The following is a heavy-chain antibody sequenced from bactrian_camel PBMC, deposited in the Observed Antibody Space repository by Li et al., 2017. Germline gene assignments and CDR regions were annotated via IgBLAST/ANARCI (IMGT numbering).Heavy chain of an antibody. J-gene: IGHJ4*01. V-gene: IGHV3-2*01. D-gene: IGHD5*01. CDR2: IYNDGRSI. CDR1: GDTYATNN. Sequence: HVQLVESGGGSVQAGGSLRFSCAASGDTYATNNMGWYRQTPGKGLEWVSSIYNDGRSINYADSVKGRFTISRDNSKNTLYLQMNSLKPSDMAVYYCAADRGVGAETAYKYWGQGTQVTVS. CDR3: AADRGVGAETAYKY.